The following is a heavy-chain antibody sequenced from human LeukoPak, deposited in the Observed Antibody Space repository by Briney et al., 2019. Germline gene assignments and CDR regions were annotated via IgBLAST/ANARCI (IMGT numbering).Heavy chain of an antibody. D-gene: IGHD6-6*01. Sequence: GGSLRLSCAASGFTFSSYWMSWVRQAPGKGVEWVAYISGSGHDINYSDSVKGRFTISRDNAKNSLYLQMSSLRVEDTAVYHCTRDPRHFDSCGQGTLVTVSS. J-gene: IGHJ5*01. CDR3: TRDPRHFDS. CDR1: GFTFSSYW. CDR2: ISGSGHDI. V-gene: IGHV3-21*05.